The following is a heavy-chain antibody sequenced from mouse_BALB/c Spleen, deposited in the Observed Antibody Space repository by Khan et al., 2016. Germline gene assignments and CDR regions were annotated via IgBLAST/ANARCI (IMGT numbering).Heavy chain of an antibody. Sequence: QVQLKQSGPQLVRPGASVKISCKASGYSFTSYWMHWVKQRPGQGLEWIGMIDPSDSETRLNQKFKDKATLTVDKSSSTAYMQLSSPTSEDSAVYDCAIYGYVDYWGQGTTLTVSS. D-gene: IGHD2-2*01. CDR2: IDPSDSET. V-gene: IGHV1S126*01. J-gene: IGHJ2*01. CDR1: GYSFTSYW. CDR3: AIYGYVDY.